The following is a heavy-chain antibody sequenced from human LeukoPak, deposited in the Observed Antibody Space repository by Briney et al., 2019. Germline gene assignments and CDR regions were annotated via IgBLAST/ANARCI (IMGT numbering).Heavy chain of an antibody. J-gene: IGHJ6*02. CDR3: ARGGWSGWDIVVVPAPYYYYYGMDV. CDR1: GGSFSGYY. V-gene: IGHV4-34*01. CDR2: INHSGST. Sequence: SETLSLTCAVYGGSFSGYYWSWIRQPPGKGLEWIGEINHSGSTNYNPSLKSRVTISVDTSKNQFSLKLSSVTAADTAMYFCARGGWSGWDIVVVPAPYYYYYGMDVWGQGTTVTISS. D-gene: IGHD2-2*01.